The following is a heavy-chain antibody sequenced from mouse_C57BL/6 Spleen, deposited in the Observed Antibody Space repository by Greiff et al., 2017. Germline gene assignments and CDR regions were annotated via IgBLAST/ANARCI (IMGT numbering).Heavy chain of an antibody. V-gene: IGHV1-82*01. J-gene: IGHJ1*03. D-gene: IGHD1-1*01. CDR2: IYPGDGDT. CDR3: ARKDYGSSYWYFDG. CDR1: GYAFSSSW. Sequence: QVQLQQSGPELVKPGASVKISCKASGYAFSSSWMNWVKQRPGKGLEWIGRIYPGDGDTNYNGKFKGKATLTADKSSSTAYMQRSSLTSEDSAVYFCARKDYGSSYWYFDGWGTGATVTASS.